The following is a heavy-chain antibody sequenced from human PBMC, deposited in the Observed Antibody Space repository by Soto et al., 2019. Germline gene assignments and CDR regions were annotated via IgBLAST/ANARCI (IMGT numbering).Heavy chain of an antibody. J-gene: IGHJ4*02. V-gene: IGHV3-64D*06. CDR3: VKVDWYSVDC. CDR1: GFTFQNYV. Sequence: GGSLRLSSSASGFTFQNYVIHWVRQAPGKGLEYVSAIGAKGDATYADSVKGRFSISRDNSKNSLFLQMTNVTFGDTATYVCVKVDWYSVDCWGQGALVTVSS. D-gene: IGHD2-21*02. CDR2: IGAKGDAT.